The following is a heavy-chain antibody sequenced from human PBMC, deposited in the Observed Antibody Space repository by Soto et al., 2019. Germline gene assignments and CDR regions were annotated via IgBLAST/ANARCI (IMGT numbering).Heavy chain of an antibody. CDR3: ARLGDGDYYFDY. V-gene: IGHV4-59*08. CDR2: IYYSGST. D-gene: IGHD4-17*01. J-gene: IGHJ4*02. Sequence: QVQLQESGPGLVKPSETLSLTCTVSGGSISSYYWSWIRQPPGKGLEWIGYIYYSGSTNYNPSLKSRVTISVDTSKNQFSLKLSSVTAAYTAVYYCARLGDGDYYFDYWGQGTLVTVSS. CDR1: GGSISSYY.